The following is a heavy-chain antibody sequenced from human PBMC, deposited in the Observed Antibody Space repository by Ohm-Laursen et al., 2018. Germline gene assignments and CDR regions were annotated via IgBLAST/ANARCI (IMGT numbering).Heavy chain of an antibody. Sequence: SQTLSLTCTVSGGSISSYYWSWIRQPAGKGLEWIGRISTSGSTSDNPSLQSRVTMSADTSKKQFSLKLSSVTAADTAVYYCAREGRITMIRGGWFFDLWGRGTLVTVSS. D-gene: IGHD3-10*01. J-gene: IGHJ2*01. CDR1: GGSISSYY. CDR3: AREGRITMIRGGWFFDL. V-gene: IGHV4-4*07. CDR2: ISTSGST.